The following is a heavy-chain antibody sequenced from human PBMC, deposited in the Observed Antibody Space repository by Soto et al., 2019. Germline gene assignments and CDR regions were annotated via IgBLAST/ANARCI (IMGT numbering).Heavy chain of an antibody. J-gene: IGHJ4*02. CDR3: AKDFSDIWDYRRDFDY. V-gene: IGHV3-9*01. CDR2: ISWNSGSI. CDR1: GFTFDDYA. D-gene: IGHD1-7*01. Sequence: EVQLVESGGGLVKPGRSLRLSCGASGFTFDDYAMHWVRQAPGKGLEWVSGISWNSGSIAYADSVKGRFTISRDNAKNSLYLQMNSLTPEDTALYYCAKDFSDIWDYRRDFDYWGQGTLVTVSS.